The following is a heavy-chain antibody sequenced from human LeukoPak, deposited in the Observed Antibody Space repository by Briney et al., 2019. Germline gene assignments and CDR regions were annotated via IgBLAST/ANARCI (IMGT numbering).Heavy chain of an antibody. CDR1: GYSISSGYY. Sequence: SETLSLTCAVSGYSISSGYYWGWIRQPPGKGLEWIGSIYHSGSTYYNPSLKSRVTISVDTSKNQFSLKLSSVTAADTAVYYCARRSDFWKSSYYYMDVWGKGTTVAVSS. CDR2: IYHSGST. J-gene: IGHJ6*03. V-gene: IGHV4-38-2*01. D-gene: IGHD3-3*01. CDR3: ARRSDFWKSSYYYMDV.